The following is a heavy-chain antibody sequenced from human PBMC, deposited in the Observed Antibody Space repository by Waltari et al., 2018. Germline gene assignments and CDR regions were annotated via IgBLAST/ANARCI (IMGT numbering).Heavy chain of an antibody. D-gene: IGHD6-19*01. V-gene: IGHV1-18*01. Sequence: QVQLVQSGAEVKKPGASVNVSCKASAYTFSTYGITWVRQAPGQGLEWMGWISHSNDNTTYAQEFQGRVTLTTDTSTSTAYMELRNLRSDDTAVYYCATTVGGNMESDYWGQGTLVTVSS. CDR1: AYTFSTYG. CDR3: ATTVGGNMESDY. J-gene: IGHJ4*02. CDR2: ISHSNDNT.